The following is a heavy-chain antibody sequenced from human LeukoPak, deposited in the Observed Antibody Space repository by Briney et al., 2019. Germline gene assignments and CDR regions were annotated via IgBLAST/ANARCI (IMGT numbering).Heavy chain of an antibody. CDR1: GYTVSTNY. CDR3: ARDRTRPGRGVIFDD. V-gene: IGHV3-66*01. CDR2: IHSGGST. Sequence: GGSLRLSCAGSGYTVSTNYMSWVRQAPGKGLEWVSVIHSGGSTHYADAVKGRFSISRDDSKNTVYLQMTSLTAEDTGFYYCARDRTRPGRGVIFDDWGQGTLVTVSS. J-gene: IGHJ4*02. D-gene: IGHD3-10*01.